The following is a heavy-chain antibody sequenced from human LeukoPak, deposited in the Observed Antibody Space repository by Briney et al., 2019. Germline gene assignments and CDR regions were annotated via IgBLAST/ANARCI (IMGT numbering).Heavy chain of an antibody. CDR2: IIASSGAT. D-gene: IGHD5-12*01. V-gene: IGHV3-23*01. Sequence: GGSLRLSCVASGFTFSDYWMSWVRQAPGKGLEWVSLIIASSGATFYADSVKGRFTISRDNSKNTLYMQMNSLRAEDTALYYCAKGGYDYVEMGYFDYWGQGTLVTVSS. CDR1: GFTFSDYW. J-gene: IGHJ4*02. CDR3: AKGGYDYVEMGYFDY.